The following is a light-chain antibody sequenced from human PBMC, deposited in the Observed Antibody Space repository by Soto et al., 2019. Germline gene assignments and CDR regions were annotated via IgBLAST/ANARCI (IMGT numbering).Light chain of an antibody. V-gene: IGLV1-44*01. J-gene: IGLJ2*01. CDR1: SSNIGSNT. CDR3: AAWDDSLNVMV. Sequence: QAVVTQPPSASGTPGQRVTISCSGSSSNIGSNTVNWYQQLPGTAPKLLIYNNNQRPSGVPDRFSGSRSGTSVSLAISGLQSEDEPDYYCAAWDDSLNVMVFGGGTKLTVL. CDR2: NNN.